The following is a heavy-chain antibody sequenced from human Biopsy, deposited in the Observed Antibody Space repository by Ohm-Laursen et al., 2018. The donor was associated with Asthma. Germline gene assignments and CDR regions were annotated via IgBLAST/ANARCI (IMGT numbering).Heavy chain of an antibody. CDR3: ARTFHFWSPYHAEHCQL. CDR2: IKHDGTEK. V-gene: IGHV3-7*01. D-gene: IGHD3-3*02. Sequence: SLRLSCAASGFTFGDYWMSWVRQVPGKGLEWVANIKHDGTEKNHVDSLKGRFTISRDNAKNSLYLQMNSLRAEDTAAYYCARTFHFWSPYHAEHCQLWGQGTLVTVSS. J-gene: IGHJ1*01. CDR1: GFTFGDYW.